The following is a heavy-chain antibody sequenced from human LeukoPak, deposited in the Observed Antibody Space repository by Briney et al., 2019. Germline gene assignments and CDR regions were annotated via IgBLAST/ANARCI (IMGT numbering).Heavy chain of an antibody. CDR3: AREMQWELLFDY. Sequence: GGSLRLSCAASGFTFSDYYMSWIRQAPGKGLEWVSYISSSGSTIYYADSVKGRFTISRDNAKNSLYLQMNRLRAEDTAVYYGAREMQWELLFDYWGQGTLVTVS. CDR1: GFTFSDYY. V-gene: IGHV3-11*04. CDR2: ISSSGSTI. J-gene: IGHJ4*02. D-gene: IGHD1-26*01.